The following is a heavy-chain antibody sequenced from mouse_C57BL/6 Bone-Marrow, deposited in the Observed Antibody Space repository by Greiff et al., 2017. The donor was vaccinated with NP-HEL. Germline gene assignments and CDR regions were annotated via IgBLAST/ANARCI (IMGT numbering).Heavy chain of an antibody. CDR3: ARLKGYSNYVFYAMDY. CDR1: GYAFSSSW. CDR2: IYPGDGDT. Sequence: VQLQQSGPELVKPGASVKISCKASGYAFSSSWMNWVKQRPGKGLEWIGRIYPGDGDTNYNGKFKGKATLTADKSSSTAYMQLSSLTSEDSAVYFCARLKGYSNYVFYAMDYWGQGTSVTVSS. J-gene: IGHJ4*01. V-gene: IGHV1-82*01. D-gene: IGHD2-5*01.